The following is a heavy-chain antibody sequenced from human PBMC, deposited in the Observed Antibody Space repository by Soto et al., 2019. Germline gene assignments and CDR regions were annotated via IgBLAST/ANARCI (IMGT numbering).Heavy chain of an antibody. CDR3: ARETGYGDYSPGY. CDR2: ISSSSSYI. J-gene: IGHJ4*02. CDR1: GFTFSSYS. Sequence: EVQLVESGGGLVKPGGSLRLSCAASGFTFSSYSMNWVRQAPGKGLEWVSSISSSSSYIYYADSVKGRFTISRDNAKNSLYLQMNSLRAEDTAVYYCARETGYGDYSPGYWGQGTLVTVSS. V-gene: IGHV3-21*01. D-gene: IGHD4-17*01.